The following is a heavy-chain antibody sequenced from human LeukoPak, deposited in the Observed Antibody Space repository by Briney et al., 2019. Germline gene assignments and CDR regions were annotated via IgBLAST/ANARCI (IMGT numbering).Heavy chain of an antibody. CDR2: IYTGGNT. V-gene: IGHV3-53*01. D-gene: IGHD3-22*01. Sequence: GGSLRLSCAASGFTVDSNYLSWVRQAPGKGLEWVSTIYTGGNTYYAASVKGRLTISRDFSKNTVFLHMNSLRAEDTAMYYCARGDDSGYYDYFAYWAREPWSPSPQ. CDR3: ARGDDSGYYDYFAY. CDR1: GFTVDSNY. J-gene: IGHJ4*02.